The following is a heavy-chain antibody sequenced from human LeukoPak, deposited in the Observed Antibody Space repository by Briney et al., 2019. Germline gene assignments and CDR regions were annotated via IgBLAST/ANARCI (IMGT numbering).Heavy chain of an antibody. CDR3: AELGITMIGGV. J-gene: IGHJ6*04. CDR2: INPDGSQK. Sequence: GASLRLSCAASGFTFSLYWMTWVRQSPGKGLEWVADINPDGSQKYSVDSVKGRFTISRDNAKNSLFLQMNSLRAEDTAVYYCAELGITMIGGVWGKGTTVTISS. CDR1: GFTFSLYW. V-gene: IGHV3-7*01. D-gene: IGHD3-10*02.